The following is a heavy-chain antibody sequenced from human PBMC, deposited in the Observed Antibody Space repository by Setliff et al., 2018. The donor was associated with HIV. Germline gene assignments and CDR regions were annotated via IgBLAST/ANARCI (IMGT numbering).Heavy chain of an antibody. CDR2: ISSSGTYI. CDR1: GFTFRNYN. J-gene: IGHJ4*02. Sequence: SLRLSCAASGFTFRNYNFNWVRQAPGRGLESVASISSSGTYIHYADTLKGRITISRDNTKNSLYLQIDSLRAEYTAIYYCTRMISPRANKYSSGRLDYWGQGTLVTVSS. CDR3: TRMISPRANKYSSGRLDY. V-gene: IGHV3-21*01. D-gene: IGHD6-19*01.